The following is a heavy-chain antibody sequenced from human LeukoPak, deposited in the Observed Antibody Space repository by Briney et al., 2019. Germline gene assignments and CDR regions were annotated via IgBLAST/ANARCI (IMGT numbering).Heavy chain of an antibody. CDR1: GFTFSSYG. Sequence: PGRSLRLSCAASGFTFSSYGMHWVRQAPGKGLEWVSYISSSGSTIYYADSVKGRFTISRDNAKNSLFLQMSSLRGEDTALYYCATEHWGPNSWGQGTLVTVSS. CDR3: ATEHWGPNS. D-gene: IGHD3-16*01. J-gene: IGHJ4*02. CDR2: ISSSGSTI. V-gene: IGHV3-48*04.